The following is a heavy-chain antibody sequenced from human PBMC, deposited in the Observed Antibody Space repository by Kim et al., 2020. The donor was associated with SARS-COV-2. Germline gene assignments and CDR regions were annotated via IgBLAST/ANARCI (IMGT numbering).Heavy chain of an antibody. CDR3: ATQDYYNTSGHSEEYFHQ. D-gene: IGHD3-22*01. CDR2: ILPIFGTT. J-gene: IGHJ1*01. V-gene: IGHV1-69*13. CDR1: GGTLNTYA. Sequence: SVKVSCKTSGGTLNTYAISWVRQAPGQGLEWLGAILPIFGTTIYARKFQDRVTITADESTSTAYVEVRSLRSEDTAIYFCATQDYYNTSGHSEEYFHQWGQGTLVTVSS.